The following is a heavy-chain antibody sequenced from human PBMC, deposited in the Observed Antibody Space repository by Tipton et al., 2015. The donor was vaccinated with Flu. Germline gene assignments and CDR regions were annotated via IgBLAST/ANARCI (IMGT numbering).Heavy chain of an antibody. J-gene: IGHJ4*02. CDR3: ARVVSNGYSSSYFDY. CDR2: IYYSGST. Sequence: TLSLTCTVSGDSISSYYWSWIRQPPGKGLEWIGYIYYSGSTNYNPSLKSRVTISVDTSKNQFSLKLSSVTAADTAVYYCARVVSNGYSSSYFDYWGQGTLVTVSS. D-gene: IGHD6-6*01. V-gene: IGHV4-59*01. CDR1: GDSISSYY.